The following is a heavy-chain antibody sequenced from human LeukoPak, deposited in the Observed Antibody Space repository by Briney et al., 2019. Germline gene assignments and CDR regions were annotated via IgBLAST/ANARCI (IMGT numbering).Heavy chain of an antibody. Sequence: PSQTLSLTCTVSGGSISSGSYYWSWIRQPAGKGLEWIGRIYTSGSTNYNPSLKSRVTISVDTSKNQFSLKLSSVTAADTAVYYCARTGDLWFGDYYGMDVWGQGTTVTVSS. CDR2: IYTSGST. J-gene: IGHJ6*02. CDR1: GGSISSGSYY. CDR3: ARTGDLWFGDYYGMDV. V-gene: IGHV4-61*02. D-gene: IGHD3-10*01.